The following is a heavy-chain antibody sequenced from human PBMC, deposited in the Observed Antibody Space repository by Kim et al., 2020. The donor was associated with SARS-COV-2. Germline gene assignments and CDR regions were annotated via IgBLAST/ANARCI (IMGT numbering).Heavy chain of an antibody. D-gene: IGHD3-22*01. Sequence: GGTNYAQKFQGRVTMTRDTSISTAYMELSRLRSDDTAVYYCARADSFDYWGQGTLVTVSS. V-gene: IGHV1-2*02. J-gene: IGHJ4*02. CDR2: GGT. CDR3: ARADSFDY.